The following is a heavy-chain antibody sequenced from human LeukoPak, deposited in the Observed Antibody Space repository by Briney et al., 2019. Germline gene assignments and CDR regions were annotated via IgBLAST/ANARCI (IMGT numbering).Heavy chain of an antibody. CDR1: NDPFSNYF. Sequence: SETLSLTCSVSNDPFSNYFWSWVRQPPGKGLERIGYVYFDGTTNYNPSLMDRVTISVNATKNQFSLRLNSVTALDTAVYYCARLTVGLFFDAWGQGALVTVSA. D-gene: IGHD2-21*02. CDR3: ARLTVGLFFDA. CDR2: VYFDGTT. V-gene: IGHV4-59*08. J-gene: IGHJ4*02.